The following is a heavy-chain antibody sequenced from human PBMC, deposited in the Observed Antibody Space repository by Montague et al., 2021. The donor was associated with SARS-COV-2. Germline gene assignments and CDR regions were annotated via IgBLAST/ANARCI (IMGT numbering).Heavy chain of an antibody. Sequence: SLRLSCAASGFTFSSYSMNWVRQAPGKGLEWVSSISSSSSYIYYADSVKGRFTISRDNAKNSLYLQMNSLRAEDTALYYCARAAVRGGIEHIYGMDVWGQGTTVTVSS. CDR2: ISSSSSYI. J-gene: IGHJ6*02. CDR3: ARAAVRGGIEHIYGMDV. V-gene: IGHV3-21*01. CDR1: GFTFSSYS. D-gene: IGHD3-10*01.